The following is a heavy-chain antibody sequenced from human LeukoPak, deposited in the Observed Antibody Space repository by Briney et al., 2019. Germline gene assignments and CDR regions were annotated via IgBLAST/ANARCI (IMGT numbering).Heavy chain of an antibody. D-gene: IGHD5-18*01. CDR3: ARDTMDTASGYFDY. V-gene: IGHV3-21*01. CDR1: GFTFSTYI. CDR2: ISSSSSYI. Sequence: GGSLRLSCAASGFTFSTYIMNWVRQTPGKGLEWVSSISSSSSYIYYADSVKGRFTISRDNAKNSLYLQMNSLRAEDTAVYYCARDTMDTASGYFDYWGQGTLVTVSS. J-gene: IGHJ4*02.